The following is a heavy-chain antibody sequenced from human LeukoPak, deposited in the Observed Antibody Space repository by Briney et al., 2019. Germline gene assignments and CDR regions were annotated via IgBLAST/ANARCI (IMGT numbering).Heavy chain of an antibody. J-gene: IGHJ5*02. CDR3: ARTYYDFWSGSTFDP. D-gene: IGHD3-3*01. Sequence: ASVKVSCKASGYTFTGYYMHWVRQAPGQGLEWMGWINPNSGGTNYAQKFQGRVTMTRDTSISTACMELSRLRSDDTAVYYCARTYYDFWSGSTFDPWGQGTLVTVSS. V-gene: IGHV1-2*02. CDR1: GYTFTGYY. CDR2: INPNSGGT.